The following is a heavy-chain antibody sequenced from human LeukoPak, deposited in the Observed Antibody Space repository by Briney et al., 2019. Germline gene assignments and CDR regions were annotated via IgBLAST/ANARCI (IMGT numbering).Heavy chain of an antibody. V-gene: IGHV3-74*01. CDR1: GFTFSSYW. CDR2: INTYGSTT. Sequence: GGSLRLSRAASGFTFSSYWMHWVRQAPGKGLVWVSRINTYGSTTTYADSVKGRFTISRDNAKNTLYLQMNSLRAEDTAVYYCARAGDILTGYYIPNFDYWGQGTLVTVSS. D-gene: IGHD3-9*01. J-gene: IGHJ4*02. CDR3: ARAGDILTGYYIPNFDY.